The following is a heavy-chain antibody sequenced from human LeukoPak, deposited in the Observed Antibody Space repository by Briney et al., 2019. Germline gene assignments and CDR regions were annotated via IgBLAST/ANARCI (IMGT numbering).Heavy chain of an antibody. Sequence: GGSLRLSCAASGFTFSSYWMSWVRQAPGKGLEWVANIKQDGSEKYYVDSVKGRFTISRDNAKNSLYLQMNSLRAEDTAVYYCARGTYSSSLNDAFDIWGQGTMVTVSS. D-gene: IGHD6-13*01. CDR2: IKQDGSEK. CDR3: ARGTYSSSLNDAFDI. J-gene: IGHJ3*02. CDR1: GFTFSSYW. V-gene: IGHV3-7*01.